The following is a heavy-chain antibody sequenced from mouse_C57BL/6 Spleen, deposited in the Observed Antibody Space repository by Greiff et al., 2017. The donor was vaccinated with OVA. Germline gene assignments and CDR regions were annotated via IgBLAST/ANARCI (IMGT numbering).Heavy chain of an antibody. CDR2: ISGGGGNT. D-gene: IGHD1-1*01. Sequence: EVKLMESGGGLVKPGGSLKLSCAASGFTFSSYTMSWVRQTPEKRLEWVATISGGGGNTYYPDSVKGRFTISRDNAKNTLYLQMSSLRSEDTAVYYCARQGITTVVATRYFDVWGTGTTVTVSS. V-gene: IGHV5-9*04. CDR3: ARQGITTVVATRYFDV. J-gene: IGHJ1*03. CDR1: GFTFSSYT.